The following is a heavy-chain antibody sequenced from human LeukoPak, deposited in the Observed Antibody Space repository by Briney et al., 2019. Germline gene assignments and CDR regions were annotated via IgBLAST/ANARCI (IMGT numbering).Heavy chain of an antibody. CDR2: ISGNGGVI. J-gene: IGHJ4*02. D-gene: IGHD5-18*01. Sequence: GGSLRLSCAASGFTFSDNYMTWVRQAPGKGLEWLSYISGNGGVIQYADSVKGRFTIPRDNAKNSLYLQMNSLRAEDMALYYCAKDSGGYSYGFIDYWGQGTLVTVSS. V-gene: IGHV3-11*01. CDR3: AKDSGGYSYGFIDY. CDR1: GFTFSDNY.